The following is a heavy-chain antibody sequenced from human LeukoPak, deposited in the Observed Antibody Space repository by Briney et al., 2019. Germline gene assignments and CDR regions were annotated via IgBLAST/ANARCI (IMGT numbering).Heavy chain of an antibody. J-gene: IGHJ4*02. CDR1: GFTFSSYE. CDR2: ISSSGSTI. D-gene: IGHD5-18*01. V-gene: IGHV3-48*03. Sequence: GGSLRLSCAASGFTFSSYEMNWVRQAPGKGLEWVSYISSSGSTIYYADSVKGRFTISRDNAKNSLYLQMNSLRAEDTAVYYCAKSGYSYDWYYFDYWGQGTLVTVSS. CDR3: AKSGYSYDWYYFDY.